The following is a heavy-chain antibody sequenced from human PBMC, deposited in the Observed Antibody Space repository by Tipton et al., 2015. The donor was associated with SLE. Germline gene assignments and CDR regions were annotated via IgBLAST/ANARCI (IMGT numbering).Heavy chain of an antibody. Sequence: TLSLTCTVSGGSISSGSYYWSWIRQPAGKGLEWIGRIYTSGSTNYNPSLKSRVTISVDTSKNQFSLKLSSVTAADTAVYYCASLDTAMVTNAFDIWGQGTMVTVSS. CDR1: GGSISSGSYY. J-gene: IGHJ3*02. D-gene: IGHD5-18*01. V-gene: IGHV4-61*02. CDR2: IYTSGST. CDR3: ASLDTAMVTNAFDI.